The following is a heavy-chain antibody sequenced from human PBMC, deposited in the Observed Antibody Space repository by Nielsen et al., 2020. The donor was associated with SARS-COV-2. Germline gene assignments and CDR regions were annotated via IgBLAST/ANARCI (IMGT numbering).Heavy chain of an antibody. Sequence: ASVKVSCKVSGYTLTELSMHWVRQAPGKGLEWMGGFDPEDGETIYAQKFQGRVTMTEDTSTDKDYMELSSLRSEDTAVYYCASGVQLAEYYGMDVWGQGTTVTVSS. CDR1: GYTLTELS. V-gene: IGHV1-24*01. CDR2: FDPEDGET. J-gene: IGHJ6*02. D-gene: IGHD2-2*01. CDR3: ASGVQLAEYYGMDV.